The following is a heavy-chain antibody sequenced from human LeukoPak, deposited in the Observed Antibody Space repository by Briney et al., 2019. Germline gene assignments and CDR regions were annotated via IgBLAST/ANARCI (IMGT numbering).Heavy chain of an antibody. V-gene: IGHV3-23*01. J-gene: IGHJ4*02. CDR1: GFTFSSYA. D-gene: IGHD1-7*01. CDR3: AKRDNWNYYFDY. Sequence: GSLRLSCAASGFTFSSYAMSWVRQAPGKGLEWVSAISGSGGSTYYADSVKGRFTISRDNSKNTLYLQMNSLRAEDTAVYYCAKRDNWNYYFDYWGQGTLVTVSS. CDR2: ISGSGGST.